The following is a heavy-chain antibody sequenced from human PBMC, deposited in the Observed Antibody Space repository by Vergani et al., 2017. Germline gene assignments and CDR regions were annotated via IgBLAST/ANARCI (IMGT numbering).Heavy chain of an antibody. Sequence: EVQLEESGGGLVLPGRSLRLSCVASGFTSAGYAMHWVRQAPGKGLEWVSGISWNSNSIGYAASVKGRFTISRDNAKNSLYLQMNSLSAEDTALYYCAKDLGTSSGGGWFDPWGQETLVTVSS. D-gene: IGHD6-6*01. CDR2: ISWNSNSI. J-gene: IGHJ5*02. V-gene: IGHV3-9*02. CDR3: AKDLGTSSGGGWFDP. CDR1: GFTSAGYA.